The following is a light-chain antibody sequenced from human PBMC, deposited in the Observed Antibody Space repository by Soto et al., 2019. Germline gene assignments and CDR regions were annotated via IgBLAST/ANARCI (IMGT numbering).Light chain of an antibody. V-gene: IGKV1-5*03. CDR1: QTISNW. J-gene: IGKJ1*01. Sequence: PMTQSPSTLSASVGYRVTITCRASQTISNWLAWYQQKPGKAPKIVIYKASTLESAVPSRFSGSGSGTEFNLTISGLQTEDFATYYCQQYNSYSQTFGQGTKVDIK. CDR3: QQYNSYSQT. CDR2: KAS.